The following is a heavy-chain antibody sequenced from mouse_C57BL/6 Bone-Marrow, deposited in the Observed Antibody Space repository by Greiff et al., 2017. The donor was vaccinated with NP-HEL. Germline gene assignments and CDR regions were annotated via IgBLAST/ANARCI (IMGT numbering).Heavy chain of an antibody. D-gene: IGHD2-5*01. CDR2: ISSGSSTI. V-gene: IGHV5-17*01. Sequence: EVKLMESGGGLVKPGGSLKLSCAASGFTFSDYGMHWVRQAPEKGLEWVAYISSGSSTIYYADTVKGRFTISRDNAKNTLFLQMTSLRSEDTAMYYCAREGSNYVRYFDVWGTGTTVTVSS. CDR3: AREGSNYVRYFDV. J-gene: IGHJ1*03. CDR1: GFTFSDYG.